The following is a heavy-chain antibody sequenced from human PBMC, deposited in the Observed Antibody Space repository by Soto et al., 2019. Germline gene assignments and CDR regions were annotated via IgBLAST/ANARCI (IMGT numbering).Heavy chain of an antibody. D-gene: IGHD4-17*01. V-gene: IGHV1-69*06. CDR3: ARDRGDYPFDY. J-gene: IGHJ4*02. CDR2: IIPIFGTA. Sequence: SVKVSCKASGGTFSSYAISWVRQAPGQGLEWMGGIIPIFGTANYAQKFQGRVTITADKSTSTAYMELSSLRSEDTAAYYCARDRGDYPFDYWGQGTLVTVSS. CDR1: GGTFSSYA.